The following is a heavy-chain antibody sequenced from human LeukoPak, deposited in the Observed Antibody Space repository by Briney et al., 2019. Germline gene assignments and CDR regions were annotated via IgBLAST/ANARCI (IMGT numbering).Heavy chain of an antibody. Sequence: NPSETLSLTCAVYGGSFSGYYWSWIRQPPGKGLEWIGEINHSGSTNYNPSLKSRVTISVDTSKNQFSLKLSSVTAADTAVYYCARGEQFVAVFDYWGQGTLVTVSS. J-gene: IGHJ4*02. D-gene: IGHD6-6*01. CDR3: ARGEQFVAVFDY. V-gene: IGHV4-34*01. CDR1: GGSFSGYY. CDR2: INHSGST.